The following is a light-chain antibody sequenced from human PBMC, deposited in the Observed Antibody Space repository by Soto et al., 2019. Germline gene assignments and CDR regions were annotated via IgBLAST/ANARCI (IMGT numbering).Light chain of an antibody. Sequence: ETVLTQSPATLSLSPGERATLSCRASQSVHTYLAWYQQKAGQAPRLLIYDASHRATGIPARFSGSGSGTDFTLTISSLEPEDCEVYYCQQRSNWPPYTVGQGTKLEIK. J-gene: IGKJ2*01. CDR1: QSVHTY. CDR2: DAS. CDR3: QQRSNWPPYT. V-gene: IGKV3-11*01.